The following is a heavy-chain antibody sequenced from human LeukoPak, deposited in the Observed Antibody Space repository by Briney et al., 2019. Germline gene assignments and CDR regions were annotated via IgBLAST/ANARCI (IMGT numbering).Heavy chain of an antibody. J-gene: IGHJ4*02. CDR3: ARGHSSGWESLPGYFDY. CDR1: GYSISSGYY. D-gene: IGHD6-19*01. V-gene: IGHV4-38-2*02. CDR2: IYHSGST. Sequence: PSETLSLTCTVSGYSISSGYYWGWIRQPPGKGLEWIGSIYHSGSTYYNPSLKSRVTISVDTSKNQFFLKLSSVTAADTAVYYCARGHSSGWESLPGYFDYWGQGTLVTVSS.